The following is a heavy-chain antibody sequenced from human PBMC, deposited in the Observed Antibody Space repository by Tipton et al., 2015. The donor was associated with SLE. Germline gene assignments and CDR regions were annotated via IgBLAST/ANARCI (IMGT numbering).Heavy chain of an antibody. CDR3: SSGRGGAFDM. D-gene: IGHD3-10*01. V-gene: IGHV4-34*01. CDR2: INQSGST. CDR1: GGSFSGHY. J-gene: IGHJ3*02. Sequence: TLSLTCAVYGGSFSGHYWTWIRQPPGKGLEWIGEINQSGSTNYNPSLKSRVTISVDTSKNQFFLKLTSVTAADTAVYFCSSGRGGAFDMWGQGTMVTVSS.